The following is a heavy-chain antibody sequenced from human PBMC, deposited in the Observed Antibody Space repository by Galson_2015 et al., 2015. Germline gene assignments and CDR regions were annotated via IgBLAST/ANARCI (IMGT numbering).Heavy chain of an antibody. CDR3: ARLPQKRQWRDNYYYYYYMDV. CDR1: GYTFTSYD. CDR2: MNPNSGNT. Sequence: SVKVSCKASGYTFTSYDINWVRQATGQGLEWMGWMNPNSGNTGYAQKFQGRVTMTRNTSISTAYMELSSLRSEDTAVYYCARLPQKRQWRDNYYYYYYMDVWGKGTTVTVSS. D-gene: IGHD6-19*01. V-gene: IGHV1-8*01. J-gene: IGHJ6*03.